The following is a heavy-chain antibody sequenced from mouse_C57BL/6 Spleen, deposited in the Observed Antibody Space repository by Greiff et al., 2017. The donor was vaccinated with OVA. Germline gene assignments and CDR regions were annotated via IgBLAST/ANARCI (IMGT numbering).Heavy chain of an antibody. CDR3: ARVYDYYAMDY. CDR1: GYSITSGCY. CDR2: ISYDGSN. Sequence: EVQLQQSGPGLVKPSQSLSLTCSVSGYSITSGCYWNLIRQFPGNKLEWMGYISYDGSNNYNPTLNNRISITRDTAKNQFFLKLNSVTTEDTATYYCARVYDYYAMDYWGQGTTVTVSS. J-gene: IGHJ4*01. V-gene: IGHV3-6*01. D-gene: IGHD2-10*02.